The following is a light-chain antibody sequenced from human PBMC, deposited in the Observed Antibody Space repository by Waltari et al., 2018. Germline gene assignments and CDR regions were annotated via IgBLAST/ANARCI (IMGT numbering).Light chain of an antibody. CDR3: QQYHNWPPWT. Sequence: EIVMTQSPATLSVSPGEGAPLPCRASQSVTSKLAWYQLKPGQAPRLVIYDASSRATGIPARFSGSGSGTEFTLTISSLQSEDFAVYYCQQYHNWPPWTFGQGTKVEI. CDR2: DAS. V-gene: IGKV3D-15*01. J-gene: IGKJ1*01. CDR1: QSVTSK.